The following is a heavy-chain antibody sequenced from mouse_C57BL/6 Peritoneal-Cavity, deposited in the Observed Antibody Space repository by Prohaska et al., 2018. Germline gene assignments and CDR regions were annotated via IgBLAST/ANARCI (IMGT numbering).Heavy chain of an antibody. V-gene: IGHV1-64*01. CDR2: IHPNSGST. CDR3: ATDGYYPFAY. D-gene: IGHD2-3*01. Sequence: AELVKPGASVKLSCKASGYTFTSYWMHWVKQRPGQGLEWIGMIHPNSGSTNYNEKFKSKATLTVDKASSTVYMQLSSLTSEDSAVYYCATDGYYPFAYWGQGTLVTVSA. CDR1: GYTFTSYW. J-gene: IGHJ3*01.